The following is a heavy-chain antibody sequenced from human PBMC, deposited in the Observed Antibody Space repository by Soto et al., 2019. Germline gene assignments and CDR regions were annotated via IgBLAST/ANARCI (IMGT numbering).Heavy chain of an antibody. J-gene: IGHJ4*02. CDR3: VTSLTGYYKSFDY. CDR2: IYYSGKT. D-gene: IGHD3-9*01. CDR1: GGSISSSSYY. V-gene: IGHV4-39*01. Sequence: QLQLQESGPGLVKPSETLSLTCTVSGGSISSSSYYWGWIRQPPGKGLEWIGNIYYSGKTYYTPSLKSRVTISVDTSKNQFSLKLSSVTAADTAVYFCVTSLTGYYKSFDYWGQGTLVTVSS.